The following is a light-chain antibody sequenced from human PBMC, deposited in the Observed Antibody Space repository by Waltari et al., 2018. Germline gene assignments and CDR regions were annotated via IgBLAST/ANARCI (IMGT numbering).Light chain of an antibody. CDR1: QSLSSN. Sequence: EIVMTQSPATLSVSPGEGATLSCRASQSLSSNLAWYQQNPGQAPRLVIYGASSRATGIPARFSGSGSGTEYTLTISSLQSEDFAVYYCQQYDYWPWTFGQGTKVEIK. J-gene: IGKJ1*01. CDR2: GAS. CDR3: QQYDYWPWT. V-gene: IGKV3-15*01.